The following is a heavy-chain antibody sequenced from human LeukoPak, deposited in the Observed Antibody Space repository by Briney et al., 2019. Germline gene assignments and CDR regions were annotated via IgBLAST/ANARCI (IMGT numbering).Heavy chain of an antibody. CDR1: GFSVSSNH. V-gene: IGHV3-66*04. D-gene: IGHD3-9*01. CDR2: IYSAGST. J-gene: IGHJ4*02. CDR3: ARRDILTGYYFD. Sequence: PGGSLRLSCAASGFSVSSNHMSWVRQAPGKGLEWVSVIYSAGSTDYADSVKGRFTISRDNSKNTLYLQMNSLRAEDTAVYYCARRDILTGYYFDWGQGTLVTVSS.